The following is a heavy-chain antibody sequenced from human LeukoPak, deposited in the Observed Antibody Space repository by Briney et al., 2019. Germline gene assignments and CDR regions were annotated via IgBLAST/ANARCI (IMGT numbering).Heavy chain of an antibody. CDR2: INAGNGNT. CDR3: ARGGGPYSSSPRNQFDY. Sequence: ASVKVSCKASGYTFTSYAMHWVRQAPGQRLEWMGWINAGNGNTKYSQKFQGRVTITRDTSASTAYMELSSLRSEDTAVYYRARGGGPYSSSPRNQFDYWGQGTLVTVSS. J-gene: IGHJ4*02. D-gene: IGHD6-13*01. V-gene: IGHV1-3*01. CDR1: GYTFTSYA.